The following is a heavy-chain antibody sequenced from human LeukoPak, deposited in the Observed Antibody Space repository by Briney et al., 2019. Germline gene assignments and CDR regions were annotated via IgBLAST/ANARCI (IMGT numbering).Heavy chain of an antibody. J-gene: IGHJ4*02. CDR2: ISGSGGST. CDR1: GFTFSSYA. D-gene: IGHD3-22*01. V-gene: IGHV3-23*01. Sequence: GGSLRLSCAASGFTFSSYAMSWVRQAPGKGLEWVSAISGSGGSTYYADSVKGRFTISRDNSKNTLYLQMNSLRAEDTAVYYCAKDVRPFDSSGYYFDYWGQGTLVTVSS. CDR3: AKDVRPFDSSGYYFDY.